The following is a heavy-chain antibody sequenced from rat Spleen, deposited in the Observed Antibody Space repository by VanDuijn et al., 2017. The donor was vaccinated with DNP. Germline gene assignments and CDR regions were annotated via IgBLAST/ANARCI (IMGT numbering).Heavy chain of an antibody. CDR3: ARHGYSSYRFAY. D-gene: IGHD1-2*01. V-gene: IGHV5S13*01. CDR2: ISTSGGST. J-gene: IGHJ3*01. CDR1: RFTFSNYD. Sequence: EVQLVESGGGLVQPGRSLKLSCAASRFTFSNYDMAWVRQAPTKGLEWVASISTSGGSTYYRDSVKGRFTVSRDNAKDTLYLQMDSLRSDDTATYYCARHGYSSYRFAYWGQGTLVTVSS.